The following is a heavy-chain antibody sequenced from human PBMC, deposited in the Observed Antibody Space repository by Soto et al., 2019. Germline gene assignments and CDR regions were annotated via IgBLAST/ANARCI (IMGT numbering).Heavy chain of an antibody. Sequence: HVQLVQSGAEVKKPGASVRVSCKASGYTFNKFDINWVRQATGQGLGWMGWMNPDSGNTGYAQKFQVRVNMTRNTSITTDYMEMSTLRSEDTAVYYCVRRDYGDYSHWFDPCGQVTLVTVSS. CDR1: GYTFNKFD. J-gene: IGHJ5*02. V-gene: IGHV1-8*01. D-gene: IGHD4-17*01. CDR2: MNPDSGNT. CDR3: VRRDYGDYSHWFDP.